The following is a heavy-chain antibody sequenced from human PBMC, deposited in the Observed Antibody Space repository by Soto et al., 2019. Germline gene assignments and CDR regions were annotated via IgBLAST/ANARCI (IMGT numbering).Heavy chain of an antibody. CDR1: GVSISSNNW. J-gene: IGHJ6*02. CDR2: IYHSGST. V-gene: IGHV4-4*02. CDR3: ARVSGSYYYGMDV. D-gene: IGHD1-26*01. Sequence: ASETLSLTCAVSGVSISSNNWWSWVRQPPGKGLEWIGEIYHSGSTNYNPSLKSRVTISVDKSKNQFSLKLSSVTAADTAVYYCARVSGSYYYGMDVWGQGTTVTVSS.